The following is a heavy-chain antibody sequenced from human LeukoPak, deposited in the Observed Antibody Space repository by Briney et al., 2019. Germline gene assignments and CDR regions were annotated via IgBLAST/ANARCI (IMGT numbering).Heavy chain of an antibody. V-gene: IGHV3-30*02. J-gene: IGHJ4*02. D-gene: IGHD3-22*01. CDR1: GFTFSSYG. Sequence: GGSLRLSCAASGFTFSSYGMHWVRQAPGKGLEWVAFVRYDGSNKYYADSVKGRFTISRDNSKNTLYLQMSSLRAEDTAVYYCAKSRHYYDSSGYYYFDYWGQGTLGTVSS. CDR2: VRYDGSNK. CDR3: AKSRHYYDSSGYYYFDY.